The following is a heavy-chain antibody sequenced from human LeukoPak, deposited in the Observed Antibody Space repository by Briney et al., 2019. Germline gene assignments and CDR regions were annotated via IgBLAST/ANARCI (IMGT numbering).Heavy chain of an antibody. V-gene: IGHV4-59*08. CDR2: IYYSGHT. D-gene: IGHD3-3*01. J-gene: IGHJ4*02. CDR3: ARHADSGSGYYDY. Sequence: PSETLSHTCTVSGGSISAHYWSWIRQPPGKGLEWIAYIYYSGHTNYNPSLRSRVSISVYTSQNHFSLSLSSVTAADTAVYFCARHADSGSGYYDYWGQGVLVTVPS. CDR1: GGSISAHY.